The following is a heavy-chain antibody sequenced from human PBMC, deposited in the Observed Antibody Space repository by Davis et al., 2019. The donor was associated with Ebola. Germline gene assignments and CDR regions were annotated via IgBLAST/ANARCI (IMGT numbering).Heavy chain of an antibody. CDR3: TTGQYSYARGY. V-gene: IGHV3-15*01. D-gene: IGHD5-18*01. J-gene: IGHJ4*02. Sequence: GESLKIPCAASGFTFSNAWMSWVRQAPGKGLEWVGRIKSKTDGGTTDYAAPVKGRFTISRDDSKNTLYLQMNSLKTEDTAVYYCTTGQYSYARGYWGQGTLVSVSS. CDR1: GFTFSNAW. CDR2: IKSKTDGGTT.